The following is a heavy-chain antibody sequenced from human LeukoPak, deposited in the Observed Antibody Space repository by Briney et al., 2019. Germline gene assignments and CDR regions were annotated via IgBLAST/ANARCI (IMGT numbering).Heavy chain of an antibody. CDR1: GFTFSSNA. Sequence: PGGSLRLSCAASGFTFSSNAMNWVRQAPGKGLEWVSGISGSGGGTYYADSVKGRFTISRDNSKNTLYLEMNSLRAEDTAVYYCATYGSGSYYYFDYWGQGTLVTVSS. D-gene: IGHD3-10*01. J-gene: IGHJ4*02. CDR3: ATYGSGSYYYFDY. V-gene: IGHV3-23*01. CDR2: ISGSGGGT.